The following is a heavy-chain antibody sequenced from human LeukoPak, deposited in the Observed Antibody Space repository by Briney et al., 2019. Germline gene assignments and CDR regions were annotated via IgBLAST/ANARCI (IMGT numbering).Heavy chain of an antibody. V-gene: IGHV1-69*13. Sequence: ASVKVSCKASGGTFSSYAISWVRQAPGQGLEWMGGIIPIFGTANYAQKFQGRVTITADESTSTAYMELSSLRAEDTAVYYCARDYEQQLVRAFDIWGQGTMVTVSS. J-gene: IGHJ3*02. CDR1: GGTFSSYA. D-gene: IGHD6-13*01. CDR2: IIPIFGTA. CDR3: ARDYEQQLVRAFDI.